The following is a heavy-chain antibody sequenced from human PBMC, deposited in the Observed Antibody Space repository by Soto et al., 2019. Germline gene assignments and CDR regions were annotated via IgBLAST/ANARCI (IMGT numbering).Heavy chain of an antibody. Sequence: QVQLVQSGAEVKRPGSSVMVSCKASGDTFDFYSINWVRQAPGRGLEWMGRVNPIVRMSNYAQKFQGRVTMTADRSTSPAYMDLSRLRSEDTAIYYCASSYGSGYRAFDYWGQGALVTVSS. D-gene: IGHD3-10*01. CDR1: GDTFDFYS. J-gene: IGHJ4*02. V-gene: IGHV1-69*02. CDR3: ASSYGSGYRAFDY. CDR2: VNPIVRMS.